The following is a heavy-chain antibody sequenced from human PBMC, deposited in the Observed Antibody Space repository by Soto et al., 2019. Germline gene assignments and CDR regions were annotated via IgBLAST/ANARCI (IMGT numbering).Heavy chain of an antibody. J-gene: IGHJ2*01. V-gene: IGHV3-11*05. CDR2: ISPSSTYK. CDR3: ARVGYTVNELPIPSHWFFDL. D-gene: IGHD5-12*01. Sequence: QVHLVESGGGLVKPGGSLRLSCTASKFTFSDYYMSWVRQAPGKGLEWLSYISPSSTYKYCADSVEGRFTISRDNAKNSLFRQMNSLRPEDTAVYYCARVGYTVNELPIPSHWFFDLWGRGTLVTVSS. CDR1: KFTFSDYY.